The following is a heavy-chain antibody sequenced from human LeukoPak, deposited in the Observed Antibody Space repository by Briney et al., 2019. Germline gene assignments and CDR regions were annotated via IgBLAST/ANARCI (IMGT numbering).Heavy chain of an antibody. Sequence: GGSLRLSCAASGFTFSTYRMHWVRQAPEKGLVWVSHISSDGSTTRYADSVKGRFTISRDNAKNTLYLQMNSLRAEDTAVYYCARDAYYSYDFWGQGTLVTVSS. V-gene: IGHV3-74*01. D-gene: IGHD3-10*01. J-gene: IGHJ4*02. CDR1: GFTFSTYR. CDR2: ISSDGSTT. CDR3: ARDAYYSYDF.